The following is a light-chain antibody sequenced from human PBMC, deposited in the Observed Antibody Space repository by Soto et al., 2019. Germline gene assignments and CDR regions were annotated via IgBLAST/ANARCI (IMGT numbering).Light chain of an antibody. J-gene: IGKJ1*01. V-gene: IGKV3-15*01. Sequence: EIVMTQSPVTLSVSPGERATLSCRASQSVRSNLAWYQQKPGQAPRLLMYDASTRATGIPARFSGSGSGTEFTLTISRLEPEDFAVYYCQQYTDWPLTFGQGTKVDIK. CDR3: QQYTDWPLT. CDR1: QSVRSN. CDR2: DAS.